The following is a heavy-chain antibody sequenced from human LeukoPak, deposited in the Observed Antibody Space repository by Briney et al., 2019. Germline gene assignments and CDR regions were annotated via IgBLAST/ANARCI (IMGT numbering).Heavy chain of an antibody. CDR3: ARVSSEPMGATDY. CDR1: GYTFTDYY. Sequence: ASVKVSCKASGYTFTDYYIHWVRQAPGQGLEWMGWINPNSGGTNYAEKFQGRVTMTRGTSINTAYMELSRLRSDDTAVYYCARVSSEPMGATDYWGQGTLVTVSS. V-gene: IGHV1-2*02. CDR2: INPNSGGT. J-gene: IGHJ4*02. D-gene: IGHD1-14*01.